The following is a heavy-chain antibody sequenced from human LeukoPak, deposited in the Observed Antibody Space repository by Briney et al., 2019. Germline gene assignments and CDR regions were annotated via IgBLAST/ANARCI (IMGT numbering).Heavy chain of an antibody. Sequence: GGSLRLSCAASGFTFSDYWVHWVRQAPGKGLLCVSLINSDGSSTNYADSVKGRFTISRDNAKGMLYLQMNSLRAEDTAVYYCAKDSDIAVAGSDDALDVWGQGTMVTVSS. V-gene: IGHV3-74*01. CDR2: INSDGSST. D-gene: IGHD6-19*01. CDR3: AKDSDIAVAGSDDALDV. J-gene: IGHJ3*01. CDR1: GFTFSDYW.